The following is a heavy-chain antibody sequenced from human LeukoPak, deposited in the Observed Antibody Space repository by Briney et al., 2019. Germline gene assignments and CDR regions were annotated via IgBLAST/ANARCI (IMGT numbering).Heavy chain of an antibody. V-gene: IGHV4-39*07. CDR3: ARVDYAFDI. D-gene: IGHD2-2*03. CDR2: IYRSGSA. CDR1: GGSISNSQYY. J-gene: IGHJ3*02. Sequence: SETLSLTCTVSGGSISNSQYYWDWIRQPPGKGLEWIGNIYRSGSAHYSPSFKSRVTISVGTSKNQFSLKLSSVTAADTAVYYCARVDYAFDIWGQGTMVTVSS.